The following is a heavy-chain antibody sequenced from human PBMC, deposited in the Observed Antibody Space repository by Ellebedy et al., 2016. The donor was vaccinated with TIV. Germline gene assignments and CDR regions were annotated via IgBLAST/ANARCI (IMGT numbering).Heavy chain of an antibody. V-gene: IGHV3-23*01. Sequence: GASLKISXAASGFSFNTFFMSWVRHSPWRGLEWVSTISAGSDTTRFADSVKGRFTISRDNSKNTVYLRMNDLRAEDTAVYYCRQGHYADYWGQGTLVTVSS. CDR2: ISAGSDTT. J-gene: IGHJ4*02. CDR3: RQGHYADY. CDR1: GFSFNTFF.